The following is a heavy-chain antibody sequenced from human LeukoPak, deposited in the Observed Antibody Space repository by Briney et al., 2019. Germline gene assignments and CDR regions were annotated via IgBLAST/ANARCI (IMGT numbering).Heavy chain of an antibody. CDR2: IHYSGTT. CDR1: GGSMSGYY. V-gene: IGHV4-59*01. CDR3: ARGALLWFGDRMEYYFDY. Sequence: SETLSLTCSVSGGSMSGYYWSWLRQPPGKELEWIGYIHYSGTTNYNPSLKSRVTISVDTSKNQFSLKLSSMTAADTAVYYCARGALLWFGDRMEYYFDYWGQGTLLTVSS. J-gene: IGHJ4*02. D-gene: IGHD3-10*01.